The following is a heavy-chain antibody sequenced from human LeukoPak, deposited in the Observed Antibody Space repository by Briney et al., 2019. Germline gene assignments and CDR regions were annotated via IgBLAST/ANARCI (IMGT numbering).Heavy chain of an antibody. CDR3: ATDVRSSPLGF. Sequence: GGSLRLSCAASGFTFSSYSMNWVRQAPGKGLEWVSIIYSGGSTYYADSVKGRFTISRDSSNNTLFLQMTNLRAEDSGLYYCATDVRSSPLGFWGHGTLVTVSS. V-gene: IGHV3-66*01. J-gene: IGHJ4*01. CDR2: IYSGGST. CDR1: GFTFSSYS. D-gene: IGHD6-19*01.